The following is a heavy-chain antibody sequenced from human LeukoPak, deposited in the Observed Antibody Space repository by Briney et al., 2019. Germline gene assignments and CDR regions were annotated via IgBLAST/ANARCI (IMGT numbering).Heavy chain of an antibody. D-gene: IGHD6-13*01. CDR1: GGSISSSGYY. V-gene: IGHV4-39*07. CDR2: IYYSGST. J-gene: IGHJ6*02. Sequence: SETLSLTCTVSGGSISSSGYYWGWIRQPPGKGLEWIGSIYYSGSTYYNPSLKSRVTISVDTSKNQFSLKLSPVTAADTAVYYCARDGSPIAAAGTGDLYYYGMDVWGQGTTVTVSS. CDR3: ARDGSPIAAAGTGDLYYYGMDV.